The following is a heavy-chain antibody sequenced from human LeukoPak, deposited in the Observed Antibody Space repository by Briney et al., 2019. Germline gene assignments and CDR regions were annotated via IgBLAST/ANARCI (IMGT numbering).Heavy chain of an antibody. CDR3: AKDKDDSRYFFDY. Sequence: SGGSLRLSCAASGFTVSSNYMTWVRQAPGKGLEWVSVIYNDGSTYYADSVKGRFTISRDNSKNTLYLQMNSLRAEDTAVYYCAKDKDDSRYFFDYWGQGTLVTVSS. V-gene: IGHV3-53*01. CDR2: IYNDGST. CDR1: GFTVSSNY. J-gene: IGHJ4*02. D-gene: IGHD3-9*01.